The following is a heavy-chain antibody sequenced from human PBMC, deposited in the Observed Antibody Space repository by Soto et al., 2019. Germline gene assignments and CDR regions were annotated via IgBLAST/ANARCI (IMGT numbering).Heavy chain of an antibody. CDR3: ARVVVVVAMVIPHLDY. J-gene: IGHJ4*02. Sequence: QVQLVQSGAEVKKPGASVKVSCKASGYTFTSYGISWVRQAPGQGLEWMGWISAYNGNTNYAQKLRGRVTMTTDTXTXXAYKELRSARSDATAVYYCARVVVVVAMVIPHLDYWGQGTLVTVSS. CDR1: GYTFTSYG. D-gene: IGHD2-15*01. V-gene: IGHV1-18*01. CDR2: ISAYNGNT.